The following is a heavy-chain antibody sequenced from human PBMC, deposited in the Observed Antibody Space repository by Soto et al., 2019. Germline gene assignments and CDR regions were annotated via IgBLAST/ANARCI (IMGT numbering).Heavy chain of an antibody. Sequence: GGALRLSCTAPPFPFTDPYMSWVRQAPGTALEWVSCITNTGSPSYYPDSVTGRSTISRDHAKTSLYLQIRSLTAADTALYFRERDPETSSKVGNWGEGTKVPVSS. CDR3: ERDPETSSKVGN. CDR1: PFPFTDPY. V-gene: IGHV3-11*01. J-gene: IGHJ4*02. D-gene: IGHD2-2*01. CDR2: ITNTGSPS.